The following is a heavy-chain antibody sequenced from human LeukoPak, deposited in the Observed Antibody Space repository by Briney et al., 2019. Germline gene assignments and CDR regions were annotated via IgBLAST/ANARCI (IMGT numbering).Heavy chain of an antibody. D-gene: IGHD6-19*01. V-gene: IGHV3-30*04. J-gene: IGHJ4*02. CDR2: ISYDGRNK. Sequence: GGCLRLSCAASGLTFDTYAMHWVRQAPGKGLEWVAVISYDGRNKYYADSVKGRFTISRDNSKNTLYLQMNSLRTEDTAVYYCARVLYSSGWYGLFDYWGQGTLVTVSS. CDR3: ARVLYSSGWYGLFDY. CDR1: GLTFDTYA.